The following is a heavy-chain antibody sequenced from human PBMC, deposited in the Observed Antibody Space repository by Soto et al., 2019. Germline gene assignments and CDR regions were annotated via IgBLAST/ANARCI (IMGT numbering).Heavy chain of an antibody. J-gene: IGHJ3*02. V-gene: IGHV4-31*03. CDR3: AREEAGAFDI. CDR2: TYYSGST. D-gene: IGHD3-10*01. Sequence: QVQLQESGPGLVKPSQTLSLTCTVSGVSMSSGGYYWTWIRQHPGKGLEWIGYTYYSGSTYYNPSLKSRLTISVDTSKNQFSLRLSSLTAADTAVYYCAREEAGAFDIWGQGTMVTVSS. CDR1: GVSMSSGGYY.